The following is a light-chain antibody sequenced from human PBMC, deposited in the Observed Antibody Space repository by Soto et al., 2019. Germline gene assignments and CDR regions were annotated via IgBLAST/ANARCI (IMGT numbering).Light chain of an antibody. CDR1: SSNIGSNT. CDR2: SNN. V-gene: IGLV1-44*01. CDR3: AAWDDRLTGFYV. Sequence: QSVLTQPPSASGTPGQRVTISCSGSSSNIGSNTVNWYQQLPGTAPKLLIYSNNQRPSGVPDRFSGSKSGTSASLAISGLQSEDEADYSCAAWDDRLTGFYVFGTGTKVTVL. J-gene: IGLJ1*01.